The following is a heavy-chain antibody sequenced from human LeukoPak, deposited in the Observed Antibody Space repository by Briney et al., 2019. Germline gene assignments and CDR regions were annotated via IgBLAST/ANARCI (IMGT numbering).Heavy chain of an antibody. CDR1: GYSFTSYW. J-gene: IGHJ3*02. Sequence: GESLKISCKGYGYSFTSYWIGWVRQMPGKGLEWMGLIYPGDSETRYSPSFQGQVTISADKSISTAYLQWGSLKAPDTAMYFCARAGLGTAVAGDAFDIRGQGTMVTVSS. V-gene: IGHV5-51*01. CDR2: IYPGDSET. D-gene: IGHD6-19*01. CDR3: ARAGLGTAVAGDAFDI.